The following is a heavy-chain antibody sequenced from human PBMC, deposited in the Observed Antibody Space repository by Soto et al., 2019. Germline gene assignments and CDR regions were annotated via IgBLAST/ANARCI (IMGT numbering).Heavy chain of an antibody. J-gene: IGHJ4*02. CDR2: INTYNGNT. V-gene: IGHV1-18*01. CDR1: GYTFTNYG. CDR3: ARGADPTYFDN. Sequence: QVQLVQSGAEVKKPGASVKVSCKASGYTFTNYGVSWVRQAPRQGLEWMGWINTYNGNTNYEEKFQGRVTVTTDTPTTTAHMELRSLRSDDTAVYYCARGADPTYFDNWGQGTLVTVSS. D-gene: IGHD6-25*01.